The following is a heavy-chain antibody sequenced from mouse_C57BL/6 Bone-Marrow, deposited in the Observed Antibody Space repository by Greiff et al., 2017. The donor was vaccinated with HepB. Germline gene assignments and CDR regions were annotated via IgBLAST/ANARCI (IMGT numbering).Heavy chain of an antibody. CDR2: IHPNSGST. D-gene: IGHD2-1*01. Sequence: VQLQQPGAELVKPGASVKLSCKASGYTFTSYWMHWVKQRPGQGLEWIGMIHPNSGSTNYNEKFKSKATLTVDKSSSTAYMQLSSLTSEDSAVYYCARRRDGNYVNAMDYWGQGTSVTVSS. V-gene: IGHV1-64*01. CDR1: GYTFTSYW. J-gene: IGHJ4*01. CDR3: ARRRDGNYVNAMDY.